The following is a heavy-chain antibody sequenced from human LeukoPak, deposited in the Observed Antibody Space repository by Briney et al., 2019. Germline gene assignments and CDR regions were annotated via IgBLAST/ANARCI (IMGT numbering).Heavy chain of an antibody. J-gene: IGHJ4*02. D-gene: IGHD3-9*01. Sequence: GRSLRLSCAASGFTFSSYAMHWVRQAPGKGLEWVAVISYDGSNKYYADSVKGRFTISRDNSKNTLYLQMNSLRAEDTAVYYCARGPDFDWLLFTYFDYWGRGTLVTVSS. V-gene: IGHV3-30-3*01. CDR3: ARGPDFDWLLFTYFDY. CDR1: GFTFSSYA. CDR2: ISYDGSNK.